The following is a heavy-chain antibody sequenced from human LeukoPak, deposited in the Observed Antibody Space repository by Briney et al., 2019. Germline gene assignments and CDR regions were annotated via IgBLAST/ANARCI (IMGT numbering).Heavy chain of an antibody. J-gene: IGHJ3*01. CDR1: GFTFSDYA. V-gene: IGHV3-23*01. CDR3: GKDPNGDYVGAFDF. CDR2: IRGTGGTT. Sequence: GGSLRLSCAASGFTFSDYALIWVRQAPGKGLEWISAIRGTGGTTYYADSVKGRCTISRDNSRNTVYLQMNSLRAEDTALYFCGKDPNGDYVGAFDFWGPWTMVTLSS. D-gene: IGHD4-17*01.